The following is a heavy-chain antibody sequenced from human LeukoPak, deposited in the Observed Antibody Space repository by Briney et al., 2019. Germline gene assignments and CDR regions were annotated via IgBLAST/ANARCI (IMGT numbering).Heavy chain of an antibody. Sequence: GGSLRLSCAASGFSFGRYWMSWVRQAPGKGLEWVANMNQDGSEKYYVDSVKGRFTVSRDNSKNTVFLQINPLRTEDSAVYWCVKVYPTVTTSSVLGSWGQGTLVTVSS. V-gene: IGHV3-7*01. CDR3: VKVYPTVTTSSVLGS. CDR1: GFSFGRYW. CDR2: MNQDGSEK. J-gene: IGHJ4*02. D-gene: IGHD4-17*01.